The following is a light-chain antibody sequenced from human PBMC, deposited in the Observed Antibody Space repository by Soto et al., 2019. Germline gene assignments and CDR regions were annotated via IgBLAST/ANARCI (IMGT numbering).Light chain of an antibody. Sequence: QSVLTQPPSVSGAPGQRVTISCTGSSSNIGAGYDVHWYQQLPGTAPKLLIYGNNNRPSGVPDRFSGSKSGTSASLAITGLQAEDEADYYCQSYDISLSGLFWVFGGGTKVTVL. CDR2: GNN. V-gene: IGLV1-40*01. CDR1: SSNIGAGYD. J-gene: IGLJ3*02. CDR3: QSYDISLSGLFWV.